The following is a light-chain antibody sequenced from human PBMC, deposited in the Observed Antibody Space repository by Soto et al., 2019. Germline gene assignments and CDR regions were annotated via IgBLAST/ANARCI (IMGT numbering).Light chain of an antibody. CDR3: HVWDSDRDHPV. CDR1: NIGSKS. CDR2: YEI. V-gene: IGLV3-21*04. Sequence: SYELTQPPSVSVAPGKTARITCGGNNIGSKSVHWYQQKSGQAPVLVIYYEIDRPSGIPERFSCYNYGNTATLTISSVEAGDAADYYCHVWDSDRDHPVFGGGTKLTVL. J-gene: IGLJ2*01.